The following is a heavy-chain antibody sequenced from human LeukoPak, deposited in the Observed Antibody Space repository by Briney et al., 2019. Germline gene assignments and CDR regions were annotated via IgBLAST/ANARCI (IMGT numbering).Heavy chain of an antibody. CDR1: GYTFTGYY. D-gene: IGHD3-9*01. J-gene: IGHJ4*02. CDR3: ARDRDDILTGYYSIDY. CDR2: INPNSGGT. V-gene: IGHV1-2*02. Sequence: ASVKVSCKASGYTFTGYYMHWVRQAPGQGLEWMGWINPNSGGTNYAQKFQGRVTMTRDTSISTAYMELSRLRSDDTAVYYCARDRDDILTGYYSIDYWGQGTLVTVSS.